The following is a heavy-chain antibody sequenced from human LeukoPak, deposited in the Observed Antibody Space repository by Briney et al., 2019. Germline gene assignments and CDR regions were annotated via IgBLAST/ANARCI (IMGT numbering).Heavy chain of an antibody. CDR3: ARGGPPAGAGDFDY. V-gene: IGHV3-48*01. J-gene: IGHJ4*02. CDR2: IGTTTI. D-gene: IGHD2-2*01. CDR1: GVTFSGYS. Sequence: PGGSLRLSCAASGVTFSGYSMGWVRQAPGKGLEWVSYIGTTTIYADSVKGRFTISRDNAKNSLYLQMNSLRAEDTAVYYCARGGPPAGAGDFDYWGQGTPVTVSS.